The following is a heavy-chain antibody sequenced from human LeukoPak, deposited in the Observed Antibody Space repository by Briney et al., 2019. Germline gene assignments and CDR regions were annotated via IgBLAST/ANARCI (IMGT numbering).Heavy chain of an antibody. V-gene: IGHV1-69*13. Sequence: SVKVSCKASGGTFSSYAISWVRQAPGQGLEWMGGIIPIFGTANYAQKLQGRVTITADESTSTAYMELSSLRSEDTAVYYCARKGGYDFWSPSNWFDPWGQGTLVTVSS. CDR1: GGTFSSYA. CDR2: IIPIFGTA. D-gene: IGHD3-3*01. CDR3: ARKGGYDFWSPSNWFDP. J-gene: IGHJ5*02.